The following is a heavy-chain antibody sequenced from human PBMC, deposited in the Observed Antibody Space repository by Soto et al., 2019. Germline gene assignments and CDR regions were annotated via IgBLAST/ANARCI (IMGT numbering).Heavy chain of an antibody. V-gene: IGHV1-8*01. CDR2: RNPNNGKP. CDR1: GYTFTSYD. D-gene: IGHD3-22*01. CDR3: ASAGIVVTSQPQLGY. Sequence: ASVKVSCKASGYTFTSYDINWVRQATGQGLEWMGWRNPNNGKPGYARKFQGRVTMTRNTSISQAYMELSSLRSEDTAVYYCASAGIVVTSQPQLGYWGHGILVTVSS. J-gene: IGHJ4*01.